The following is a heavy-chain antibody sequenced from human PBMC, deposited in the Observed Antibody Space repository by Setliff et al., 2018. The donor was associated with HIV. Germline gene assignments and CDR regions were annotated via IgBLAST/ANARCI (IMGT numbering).Heavy chain of an antibody. Sequence: PSETLSLTCAVSGYSISSGYYWGWIRQPPGKGLEWIGSIYHSGSTYYNPSLKSRVTISVDTSKNQFSLKLSSVTAADTAVYYGARQIAVAATPHYFDYWGQGTLVTVSS. V-gene: IGHV4-38-2*01. CDR2: IYHSGST. CDR3: ARQIAVAATPHYFDY. CDR1: GYSISSGYY. J-gene: IGHJ4*02. D-gene: IGHD6-19*01.